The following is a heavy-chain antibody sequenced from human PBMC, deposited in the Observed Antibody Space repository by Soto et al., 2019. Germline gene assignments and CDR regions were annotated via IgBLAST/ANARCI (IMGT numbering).Heavy chain of an antibody. CDR2: IYYSGST. Sequence: SETLSLTCTVSGGSISSGDYYWSWIRQPPGKGLEWIGYIYYSGSTYYNPSLKGRVTISVDPSKNQFSLKLSSVTAADTAVYYCARGGCTNGVCYLFKNNWFDPWGQGTLVTVSS. J-gene: IGHJ5*02. CDR3: ARGGCTNGVCYLFKNNWFDP. CDR1: GGSISSGDYY. D-gene: IGHD2-8*01. V-gene: IGHV4-30-4*01.